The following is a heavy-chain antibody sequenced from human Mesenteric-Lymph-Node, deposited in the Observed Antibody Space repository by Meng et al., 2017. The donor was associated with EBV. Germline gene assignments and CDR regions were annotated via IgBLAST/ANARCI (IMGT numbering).Heavy chain of an antibody. CDR3: ARDGSAYYGSGTFYRDY. CDR2: ISAYNGNT. CDR1: GYTFTSYG. J-gene: IGHJ4*02. V-gene: IGHV1-18*01. D-gene: IGHD3-10*01. Sequence: VELVPAWAEVKKPGALVKVSCKASGYTFTSYGLSWVRQAPGQGLEWMGWISAYNGNTIHAQNLQGRLTMTTDASTSTAYMELRSLRSDDTAIYYCARDGSAYYGSGTFYRDYWGQGTLVTVSS.